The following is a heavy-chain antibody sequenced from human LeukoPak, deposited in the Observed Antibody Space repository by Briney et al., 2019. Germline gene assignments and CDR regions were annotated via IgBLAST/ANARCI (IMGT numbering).Heavy chain of an antibody. CDR1: GGSLVDYY. J-gene: IGHJ4*02. D-gene: IGHD2-2*01. CDR2: ISGSGDST. Sequence: ETLSHTCALYGGSLVDYYWSWVRQAPGKGLEWVSSISGSGDSTYYMESVKGRFTISRDNSENTLYLQMNSLRADDTAVYYCAKCRSLSPAAAINYWGQGTLVTVSS. CDR3: AKCRSLSPAAAINY. V-gene: IGHV3-23*01.